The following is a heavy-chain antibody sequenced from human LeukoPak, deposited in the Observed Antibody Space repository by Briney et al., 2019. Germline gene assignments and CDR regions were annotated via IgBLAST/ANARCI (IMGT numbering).Heavy chain of an antibody. V-gene: IGHV4-4*07. D-gene: IGHD6-6*01. CDR3: AREYSSSSGKALDY. J-gene: IGHJ4*02. Sequence: SETLSLTCTVSSGSLGSYYWNWLRQPAGKGLEWIGHIYTSGSTSYNPSLKSRVTMSVDTSKNQFSLKLNSVTAADTAFYYCAREYSSSSGKALDYWGGGPLLTVPS. CDR1: SGSLGSYY. CDR2: IYTSGST.